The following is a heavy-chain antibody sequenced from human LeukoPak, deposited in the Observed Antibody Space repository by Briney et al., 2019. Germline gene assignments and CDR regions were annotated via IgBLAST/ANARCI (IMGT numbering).Heavy chain of an antibody. CDR3: ARGGRYFDWLSYFDY. Sequence: GRSLRLSCAASGFTFSSYGMHWVRQAPGKGLEWVAVIWYDGSNKYYADSVKGRFTISRDNSKNTLYLQMNSLRAEDTAVYYCARGGRYFDWLSYFDYWGQGTLVAVSS. J-gene: IGHJ4*02. V-gene: IGHV3-33*01. CDR1: GFTFSSYG. D-gene: IGHD3-9*01. CDR2: IWYDGSNK.